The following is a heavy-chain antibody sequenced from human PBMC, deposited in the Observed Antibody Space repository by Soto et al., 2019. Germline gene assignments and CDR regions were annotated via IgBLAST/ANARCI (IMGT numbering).Heavy chain of an antibody. CDR1: GFTFSGYS. CDR3: ARGTVEDSSGWATYFDY. D-gene: IGHD6-19*01. V-gene: IGHV3-64*01. CDR2: INTNGVNT. Sequence: EVQLVESGGGLVQPGGSLRLSCAASGFTFSGYSMFWVRQAPGKGLEYVSAINTNGVNTFYAKSVKGRFTISRDNSKNTMYLQMGSLRAEDMAVSYCARGTVEDSSGWATYFDYWGQGTLVTVSS. J-gene: IGHJ4*02.